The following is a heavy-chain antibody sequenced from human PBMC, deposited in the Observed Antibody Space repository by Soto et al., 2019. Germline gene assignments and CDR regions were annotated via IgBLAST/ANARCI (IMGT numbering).Heavy chain of an antibody. Sequence: EVQLLESGGGLVQPGGSLRLSCAASGFTFSSYAMSWVRQAPGKGLEWVSGISGHGGSTYYADSVKGRFTISRDNSKNTLYLQMNGLRAEDTAVYYCAKDLWFGPATHWGQGTLVTVSS. CDR1: GFTFSSYA. CDR2: ISGHGGST. V-gene: IGHV3-23*01. CDR3: AKDLWFGPATH. D-gene: IGHD3-10*01. J-gene: IGHJ4*02.